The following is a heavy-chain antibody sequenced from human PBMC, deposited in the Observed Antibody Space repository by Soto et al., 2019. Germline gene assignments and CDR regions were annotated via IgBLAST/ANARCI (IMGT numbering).Heavy chain of an antibody. CDR2: IYYSGST. V-gene: IGHV4-39*01. CDR3: ARRDSSSWSGVGWFDP. CDR1: GGSISSSSYY. J-gene: IGHJ5*02. D-gene: IGHD6-13*01. Sequence: SETLSLTCTVSGGSISSSSYYWGWIRQPPGKGLEWIGSIYYSGSTYYNPSLKSRVTISVDTSKNQFSLKLSSVTAADTAVYYCARRDSSSWSGVGWFDPWGQGTLVTV.